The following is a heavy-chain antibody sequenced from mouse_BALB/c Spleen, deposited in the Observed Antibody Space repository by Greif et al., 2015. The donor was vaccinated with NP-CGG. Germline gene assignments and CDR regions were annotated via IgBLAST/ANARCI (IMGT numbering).Heavy chain of an antibody. CDR2: INPSTGYT. Sequence: QVQLQQSGAELAKPGASVKMSCKASGYTFTSYWMHWVKQRPGQGLEWIGYINPSTGYTEYNQKFKDKATLTADKSSSTAYMQLSSLTSEDSAVYYCAKLGRGNYFDYWGQGTTLTVSS. D-gene: IGHD4-1*01. V-gene: IGHV1-7*01. J-gene: IGHJ2*01. CDR3: AKLGRGNYFDY. CDR1: GYTFTSYW.